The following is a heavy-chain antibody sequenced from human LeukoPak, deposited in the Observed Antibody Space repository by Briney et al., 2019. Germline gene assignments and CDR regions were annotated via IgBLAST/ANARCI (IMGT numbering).Heavy chain of an antibody. J-gene: IGHJ4*02. CDR3: ARIPHPSPVGY. D-gene: IGHD4-23*01. CDR1: GFTVNNNY. Sequence: PGGSLRLSCATSGFTVNNNYMSWVRQAPGKGLKWVSVIYGAGAGITYYADSVKGRFTISRDNSKNTLYLQMNSLRAEDTAVYYCARIPHPSPVGYWGQGTLVTVSS. V-gene: IGHV3-53*05. CDR2: IYGAGAGIT.